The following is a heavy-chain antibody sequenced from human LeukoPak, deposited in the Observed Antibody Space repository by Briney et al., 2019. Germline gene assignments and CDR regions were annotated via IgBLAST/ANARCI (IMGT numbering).Heavy chain of an antibody. D-gene: IGHD3-22*01. CDR1: GGSINTYY. V-gene: IGHV4-59*01. J-gene: IGHJ4*02. CDR3: ARASHYYDSSGLFDY. Sequence: SETLSLTCTVSGGSINTYYWSWIRQPPGKGLEWIGYIYYSGSTNYNPSLKSRVTISVDTSKNQFSLKLSSVTAADTAVYYCARASHYYDSSGLFDYWGQGTLVTVSS. CDR2: IYYSGST.